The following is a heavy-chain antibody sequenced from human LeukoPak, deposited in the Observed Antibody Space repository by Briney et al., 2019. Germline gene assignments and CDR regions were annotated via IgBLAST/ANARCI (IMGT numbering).Heavy chain of an antibody. J-gene: IGHJ4*03. CDR1: GFTFSSYC. Sequence: GGSLRLSCAASGFTFSSYCMHWVRQAPGKGLGWVAVIWYDGSNKYYADSVKGRFTISRDNSKNTLYLQMNSLRAEDTAVYYCVKDGEAATGIDNWGHGTLVTVSS. D-gene: IGHD3-10*01. CDR3: VKDGEAATGIDN. V-gene: IGHV3-33*06. CDR2: IWYDGSNK.